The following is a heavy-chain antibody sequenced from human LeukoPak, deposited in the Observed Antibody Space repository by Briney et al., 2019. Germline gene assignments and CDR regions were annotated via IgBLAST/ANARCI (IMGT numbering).Heavy chain of an antibody. Sequence: GASVKVSCKASGYTFTGYYMHWVRQAPGQGLEWMGWINPNSGGTNCAQKFQGRVTMTRDTSISTAYMELSRLRSDDTAVYYCARDLLTGVGATNYWGQGTLVTVSS. CDR1: GYTFTGYY. J-gene: IGHJ4*02. D-gene: IGHD1-26*01. CDR3: ARDLLTGVGATNY. V-gene: IGHV1-2*02. CDR2: INPNSGGT.